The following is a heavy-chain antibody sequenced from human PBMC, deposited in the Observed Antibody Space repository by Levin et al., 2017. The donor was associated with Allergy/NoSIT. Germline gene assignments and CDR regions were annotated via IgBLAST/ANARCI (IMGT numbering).Heavy chain of an antibody. D-gene: IGHD6-6*01. V-gene: IGHV1-69*13. CDR3: ARVYRTSSEAGGFDI. Sequence: SVKVSCKASGGTFNSHAINWLRQAPGQGLEWMGGIIPIFGTAANYAQKFQGRVTITADESTSTVYMELSSLRSEDTAVYYCARVYRTSSEAGGFDIWGQGTMLTVSS. CDR2: IIPIFGTAA. CDR1: GGTFNSHA. J-gene: IGHJ3*02.